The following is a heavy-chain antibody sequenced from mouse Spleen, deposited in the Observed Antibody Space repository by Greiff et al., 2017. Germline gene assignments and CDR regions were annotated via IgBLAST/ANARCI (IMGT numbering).Heavy chain of an antibody. J-gene: IGHJ3*01. V-gene: IGHV1-50*01. Sequence: QVQLQQSGAELVKPGASVKLSCKASGYTFTSYWMQWVKQRPGQGLEWIGEIDPSDSYTNYNQKFKGKATLTVDTSSSTAYMQLSSLTSEDSAVYYCARIYGSSFFAYWGQGTLVTVSA. CDR1: GYTFTSYW. CDR3: ARIYGSSFFAY. D-gene: IGHD1-1*01. CDR2: IDPSDSYT.